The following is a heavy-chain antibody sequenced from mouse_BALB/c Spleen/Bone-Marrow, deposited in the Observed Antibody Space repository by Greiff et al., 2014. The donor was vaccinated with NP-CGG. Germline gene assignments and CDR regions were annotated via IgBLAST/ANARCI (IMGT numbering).Heavy chain of an antibody. CDR2: INPDSSTI. CDR1: GFDFRRYW. D-gene: IGHD2-3*01. Sequence: EVNVVESGGGLVQPGGSLKLSCAASGFDFRRYWMSWVRQAPGKGLEWIGEINPDSSTINYAPSLKDKFIISRDNAKNTLYLQMSKVRSEDTALYYCARLGYYGYFDYWGQGTTLTVSS. V-gene: IGHV4-1*02. CDR3: ARLGYYGYFDY. J-gene: IGHJ2*01.